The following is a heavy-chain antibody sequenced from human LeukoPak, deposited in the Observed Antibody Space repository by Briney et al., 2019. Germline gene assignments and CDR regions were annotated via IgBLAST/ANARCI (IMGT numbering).Heavy chain of an antibody. CDR3: ARGYYDSSGYFNWFDP. V-gene: IGHV4-59*01. CDR1: GGSISSDY. D-gene: IGHD3-22*01. CDR2: MYYTGST. J-gene: IGHJ5*02. Sequence: KPSETLSLTCSVSGGSISSDYWAWIRQPPGKGLDWIGYMYYTGSTNYNPSLKSRVTISLATSKNQFSLKLRSVTAADTAVYYCARGYYDSSGYFNWFDPWGQGILVTVSS.